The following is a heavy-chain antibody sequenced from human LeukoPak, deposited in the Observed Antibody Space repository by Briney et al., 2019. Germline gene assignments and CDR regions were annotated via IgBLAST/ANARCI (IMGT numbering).Heavy chain of an antibody. CDR3: AHISDFEDYDILTGYSPTPSFDY. CDR1: GFSLSTSGVG. Sequence: SGPTLVNPTQTLTLTCTFSGFSLSTSGVGVGWIRQPLGKALEWLALIYWNDDKRYSPSLKSRLTITKDTSKSQVVLTMTNMDPVDTATYYCAHISDFEDYDILTGYSPTPSFDYWGQGTLVTVSS. J-gene: IGHJ4*02. D-gene: IGHD3-9*01. V-gene: IGHV2-5*01. CDR2: IYWNDDK.